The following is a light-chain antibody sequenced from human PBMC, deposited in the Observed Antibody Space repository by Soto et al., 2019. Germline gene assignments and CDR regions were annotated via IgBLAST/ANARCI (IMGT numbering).Light chain of an antibody. CDR1: QDIRSW. Sequence: DIQRTQSPAYVSASVGDRVSITCWASQDIRSWLAWYQQRPGKAPKLLIYVATILQSGVPSRFSGSGSGTTFTLTINNLQPEDFASYSCQQANSFPLTFGGGTSWIS. CDR2: VAT. V-gene: IGKV1-12*01. J-gene: IGKJ4*01. CDR3: QQANSFPLT.